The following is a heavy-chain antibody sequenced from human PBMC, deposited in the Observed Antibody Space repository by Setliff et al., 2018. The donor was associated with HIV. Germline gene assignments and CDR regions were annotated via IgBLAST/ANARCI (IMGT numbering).Heavy chain of an antibody. D-gene: IGHD5-18*01. V-gene: IGHV1-46*01. CDR3: ARSLREYSYGSPDY. J-gene: IGHJ4*02. Sequence: ASVKVSCKASGYTFTSYYMHWVRQAPGQGLEWMGVINPSGDSTAYAQKFQGRVTMTRDTSTSTVYMELSSLRSEDTAIYYCARSLREYSYGSPDYWGPGTRVTVSS. CDR1: GYTFTSYY. CDR2: INPSGDST.